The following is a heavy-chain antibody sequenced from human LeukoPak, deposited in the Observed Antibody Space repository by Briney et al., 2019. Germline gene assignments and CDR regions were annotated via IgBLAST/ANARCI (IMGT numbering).Heavy chain of an antibody. J-gene: IGHJ4*02. Sequence: GGSLRLSCAASGFTFSSYWMSWVRQAPGKGLEWVANIKQDGSEKYYVDSVKGRFITSRDNAKNSLYLQMNSLRAEDTAVYYCARLGYSYGYAGTFDYWGQGTLVTVSS. CDR3: ARLGYSYGYAGTFDY. D-gene: IGHD5-18*01. V-gene: IGHV3-7*01. CDR2: IKQDGSEK. CDR1: GFTFSSYW.